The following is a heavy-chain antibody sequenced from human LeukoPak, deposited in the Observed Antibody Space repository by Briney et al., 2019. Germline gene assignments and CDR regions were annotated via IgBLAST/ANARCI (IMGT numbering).Heavy chain of an antibody. CDR3: AKDDGSSWYGFDY. V-gene: IGHV3-23*01. D-gene: IGHD6-13*01. J-gene: IGHJ4*02. Sequence: PGGSLRLSCAASGFTFSSYAMGWVRQAPGKGLEWVSAITASGGNTYYADSVKGRFTISRDNSKNTLYLQMNSLRAEDTAVYYCAKDDGSSWYGFDYWGQGTLVTVSS. CDR2: ITASGGNT. CDR1: GFTFSSYA.